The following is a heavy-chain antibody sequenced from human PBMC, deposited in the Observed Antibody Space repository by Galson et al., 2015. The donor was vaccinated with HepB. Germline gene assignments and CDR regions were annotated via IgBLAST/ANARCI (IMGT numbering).Heavy chain of an antibody. J-gene: IGHJ4*02. CDR1: GFSFGSYG. Sequence: SLRLSCAASGFSFGSYGMHWVRQAPGKGLEWVAFISYDGSNKYYADSVKGRFTISRDNSRNTLYVQMNSLRAEDTAVYYCAKPRDRSTWYAGELDHWGQGTLVTVSS. D-gene: IGHD6-13*01. CDR2: ISYDGSNK. V-gene: IGHV3-30*18. CDR3: AKPRDRSTWYAGELDH.